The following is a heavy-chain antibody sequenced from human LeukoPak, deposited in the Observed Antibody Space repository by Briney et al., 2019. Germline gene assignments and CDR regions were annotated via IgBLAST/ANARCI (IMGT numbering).Heavy chain of an antibody. CDR2: ISYDGSNK. Sequence: TGGSLRLSCAASGFTFSSYAMHWVRQAPGKGLEWVAVISYDGSNKYYADSVKGRFTISRDNSKNTLYLQMNSLRAEDTAVYYCARDQGSIAAAGTWFDPWGQGTLVTVSS. CDR1: GFTFSSYA. D-gene: IGHD6-13*01. CDR3: ARDQGSIAAAGTWFDP. J-gene: IGHJ5*02. V-gene: IGHV3-30*04.